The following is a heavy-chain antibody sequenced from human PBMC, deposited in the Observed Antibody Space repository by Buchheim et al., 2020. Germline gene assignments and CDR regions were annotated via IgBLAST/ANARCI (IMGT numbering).Heavy chain of an antibody. CDR2: FYYSGSH. CDR1: GGSISSFY. J-gene: IGHJ4*02. CDR3: ARVWGTLPRD. Sequence: QVQLQESGPGLVKPSETLSLTCTVSGGSISSFYWSWIRQPPGKGLEWIGYFYYSGSHNYNPSLKSRVTXSVEPSKHTSSLRLSSVTAADTAVYYCARVWGTLPRDWGQGTL. V-gene: IGHV4-59*01. D-gene: IGHD3-16*01.